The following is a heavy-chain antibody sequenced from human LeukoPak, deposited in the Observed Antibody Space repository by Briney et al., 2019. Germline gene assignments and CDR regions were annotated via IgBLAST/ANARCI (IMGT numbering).Heavy chain of an antibody. CDR2: IYYSGST. CDR3: ARTETELHIWFDP. J-gene: IGHJ5*02. Sequence: SETLSLTCTVSGGSISSGSYYWSWIRQPPGKGLEWIGYIYYSGSTNYNPSLKSRVTISVDTSKNQFSLKLSSVTAADTAVYYCARTETELHIWFDPWGQGTLVTVSS. CDR1: GGSISSGSYY. V-gene: IGHV4-61*01. D-gene: IGHD1-7*01.